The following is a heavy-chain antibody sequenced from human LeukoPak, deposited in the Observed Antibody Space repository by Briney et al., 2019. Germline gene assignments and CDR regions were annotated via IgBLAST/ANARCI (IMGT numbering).Heavy chain of an antibody. D-gene: IGHD2-2*02. CDR3: ARSYTHIVVVPAAIAYFDY. CDR2: ISYDGSNN. CDR1: GFSFSSYG. V-gene: IGHV3-30*19. Sequence: GGSLRLSCAASGFSFSSYGMHWVRQAPGKGLEWVAVISYDGSNNYYADSVKGRFTISRDNSKNTLYLQMNSLRAEDTAVYYCARSYTHIVVVPAAIAYFDYWGQGTLVTVSS. J-gene: IGHJ4*02.